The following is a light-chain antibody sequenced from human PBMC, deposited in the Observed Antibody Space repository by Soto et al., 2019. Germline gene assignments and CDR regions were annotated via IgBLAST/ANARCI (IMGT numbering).Light chain of an antibody. CDR2: GAS. V-gene: IGKV3D-15*01. CDR1: QSVSSN. J-gene: IGKJ5*01. Sequence: EIVMTQSPATLSVSPGERATLSCRASQSVSSNLAWYQQKPGQAPRLLIYGASTRATGIPARFSGSGSGTEFTLTISSLQSEDFAVYYCQQYNNWPSITFGQGTPLEIK. CDR3: QQYNNWPSIT.